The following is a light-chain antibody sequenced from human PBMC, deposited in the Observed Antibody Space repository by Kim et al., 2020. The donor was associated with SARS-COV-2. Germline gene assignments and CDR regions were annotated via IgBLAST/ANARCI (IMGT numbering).Light chain of an antibody. J-gene: IGLJ2*01. CDR3: GTWDSSLNIVL. CDR1: SSNIGKNY. V-gene: IGLV1-51*01. CDR2: DDK. Sequence: QSVLTQPPSVSVAPGQKVTISCSGSSSNIGKNYISWYQQVPGTAPKLLIYDDKKRPSGIPDRFSGSKSGTSATLGITGLQTGDEADYYCGTWDSSLNIVLFGGGTKVTVL.